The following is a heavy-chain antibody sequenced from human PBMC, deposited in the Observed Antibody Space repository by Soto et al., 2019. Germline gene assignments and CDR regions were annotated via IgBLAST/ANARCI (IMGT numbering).Heavy chain of an antibody. J-gene: IGHJ4*02. CDR1: GFTFSSSA. CDR3: AKGGPYSGNSPTSYFDY. Sequence: QVQLVESGGGVVQPGGSLRLSCVASGFTFSSSAMHWVRQAPGTGLEWVAVISFDGRNEYYADSVKGRFTISRDNSKNSLYLQINSLKPEDTAVYYCAKGGPYSGNSPTSYFDYWGQGTLVTVSS. CDR2: ISFDGRNE. V-gene: IGHV3-30*04. D-gene: IGHD5-12*01.